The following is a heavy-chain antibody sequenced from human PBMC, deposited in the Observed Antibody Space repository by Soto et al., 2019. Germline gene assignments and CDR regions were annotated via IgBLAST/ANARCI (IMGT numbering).Heavy chain of an antibody. V-gene: IGHV4-39*01. CDR1: GGSIRSSNYY. D-gene: IGHD6-19*01. Sequence: SETLSLTCTFSGGSIRSSNYYWGWNRQPPGKGLEWIGSIYYSGSTYYNPSLKSRVTISVDTSKNQFSLKLSSVTAADTAVYYCAGIVVAGTYWFDPWGQGTLVTVSS. CDR2: IYYSGST. J-gene: IGHJ5*02. CDR3: AGIVVAGTYWFDP.